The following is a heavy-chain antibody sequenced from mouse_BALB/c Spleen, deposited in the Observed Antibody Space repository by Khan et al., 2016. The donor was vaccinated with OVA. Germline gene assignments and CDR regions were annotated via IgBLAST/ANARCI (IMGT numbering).Heavy chain of an antibody. D-gene: IGHD2-14*01. CDR3: ARVGYSGTMDY. J-gene: IGHJ4*01. CDR2: INTYTGEP. CDR1: GYTFTKNG. Sequence: QIQLVQSEPELKKPGEPVKISCKASGYTFTKNGMNWAKQAPGEGLKWMGWINTYTGEPTYADDFKGRFAFSLETSASTAYLQINNLKNEDTATYFCARVGYSGTMDYWGQGTSVTVSS. V-gene: IGHV9-3-1*01.